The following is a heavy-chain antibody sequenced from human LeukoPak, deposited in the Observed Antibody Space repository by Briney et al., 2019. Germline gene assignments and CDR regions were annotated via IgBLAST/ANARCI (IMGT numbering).Heavy chain of an antibody. CDR1: GGTFSSYA. D-gene: IGHD2-15*01. Sequence: GASVKVSCKASGGTFSSYAISWVRQAPGQGLEWMGGIIPIFGTANYAQKFQGRVTITADKSTSTAYMELSSLRSEDTAVYYCARSPYCSGGSCYWGYYYYMDVWGKGTTVTVSS. V-gene: IGHV1-69*06. CDR3: ARSPYCSGGSCYWGYYYYMDV. J-gene: IGHJ6*03. CDR2: IIPIFGTA.